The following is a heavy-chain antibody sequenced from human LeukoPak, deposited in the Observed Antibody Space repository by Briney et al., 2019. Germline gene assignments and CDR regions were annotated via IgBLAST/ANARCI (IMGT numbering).Heavy chain of an antibody. CDR3: ATANSGPEN. CDR1: GFTFSNYW. D-gene: IGHD4-23*01. J-gene: IGHJ4*02. CDR2: IRSDGGEN. Sequence: PGGSLRLSCATSGFTFSNYWMNWVRQAPGKGLEWVAIIRSDGGENHYVDSVRGRFTVSRDNAENSLSLQMNSLRAEDTAVYYCATANSGPENWGQGTLVTVSS. V-gene: IGHV3-7*01.